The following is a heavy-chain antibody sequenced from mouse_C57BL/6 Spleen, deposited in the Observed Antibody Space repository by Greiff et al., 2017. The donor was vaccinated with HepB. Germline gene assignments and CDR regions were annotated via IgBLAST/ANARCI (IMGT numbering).Heavy chain of an antibody. V-gene: IGHV14-2*01. CDR1: GFNIKDYY. D-gene: IGHD3-3*01. Sequence: EVQLQHSGAELVKPGASVKLSCTASGFNIKDYYMHWVKQRTEQGLEWIGRIDPEDGETKYAPKFRGKATITADTSSNTAYLQLSSLTSEDTAVYYCAREEGQALFDYWGQGTTLTVSS. CDR3: AREEGQALFDY. J-gene: IGHJ2*01. CDR2: IDPEDGET.